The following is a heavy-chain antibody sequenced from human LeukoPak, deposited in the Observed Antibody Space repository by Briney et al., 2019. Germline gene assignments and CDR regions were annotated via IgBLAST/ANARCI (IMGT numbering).Heavy chain of an antibody. J-gene: IGHJ4*02. CDR2: INQDGGEK. CDR3: ARDTVVVPATFDY. CDR1: GFTFSSYW. D-gene: IGHD2-2*01. Sequence: AGGSLRLSCAASGFTFSSYWMSWVRQAPGKGLEWVANINQDGGEKFYVDSVKGRFTISRDNAKNSLYLQMNSLRAEDTAMYYCARDTVVVPATFDYWGQGTLVSVSS. V-gene: IGHV3-7*01.